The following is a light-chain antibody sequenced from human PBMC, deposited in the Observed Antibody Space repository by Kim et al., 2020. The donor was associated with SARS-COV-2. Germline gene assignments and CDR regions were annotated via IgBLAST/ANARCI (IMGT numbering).Light chain of an antibody. J-gene: IGKJ3*01. CDR3: QQSYITPFT. V-gene: IGKV1-39*01. Sequence: ASVEDRVTITGRTTRSISSHLNWYQQKPGRAPKLRISAASTLQGGVPSRFSGSGSETDFTLTISSLQPEDFATYFCQQSYITPFTFGPGTKVDIK. CDR1: RSISSH. CDR2: AAS.